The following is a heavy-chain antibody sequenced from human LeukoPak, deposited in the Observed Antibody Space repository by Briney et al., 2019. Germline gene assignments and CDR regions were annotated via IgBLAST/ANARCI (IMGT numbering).Heavy chain of an antibody. CDR1: GFTFSDYA. Sequence: PGGSLRLSCAASGFTFSDYAMTWVRQAPGKGLEWVSSISGSGGSTYYADSVKGRFTISRDNSKNTLYLQMNSLRAEDTAVYYCAKDFLHIYIAAAGKGDYWGQGTLVTVSS. J-gene: IGHJ4*02. D-gene: IGHD6-13*01. CDR2: ISGSGGST. V-gene: IGHV3-23*01. CDR3: AKDFLHIYIAAAGKGDY.